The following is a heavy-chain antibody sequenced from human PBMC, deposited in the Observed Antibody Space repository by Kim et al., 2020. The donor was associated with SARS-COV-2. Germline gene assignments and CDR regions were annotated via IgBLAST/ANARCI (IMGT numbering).Heavy chain of an antibody. D-gene: IGHD3-9*01. CDR3: ARVWRANDIRGSARGAFDI. V-gene: IGHV4-38-2*02. CDR2: IYHSGST. Sequence: SETLSLTCTVSGSSISSGYYWGWIRQPPGTGLAWIGSIYHSGSTYYNPSLKSRVTISVDTSKNQFSLKLSSVTAADTAVYYCARVWRANDIRGSARGAFDIWGQGTMVTVSS. CDR1: GSSISSGYY. J-gene: IGHJ3*02.